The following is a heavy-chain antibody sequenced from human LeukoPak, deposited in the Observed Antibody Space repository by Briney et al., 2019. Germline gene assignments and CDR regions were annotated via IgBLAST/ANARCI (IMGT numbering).Heavy chain of an antibody. D-gene: IGHD4-17*01. CDR1: GGSISSGGYS. J-gene: IGHJ5*02. Sequence: PSQTLSLTCAVSGGSISSGGYSWSWIRQPPGKGLEWIGYIYHSGSTYYNPSLKSRVTISVDRSKNQFSLKLSSVTAADTAVYYCARTYGGFDPWGQGTLVTVSS. CDR3: ARTYGGFDP. CDR2: IYHSGST. V-gene: IGHV4-30-2*01.